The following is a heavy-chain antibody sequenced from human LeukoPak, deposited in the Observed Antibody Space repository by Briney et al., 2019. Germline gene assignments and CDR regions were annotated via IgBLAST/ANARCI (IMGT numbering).Heavy chain of an antibody. J-gene: IGHJ6*02. CDR2: IYYGGTT. D-gene: IGHD3-16*01. Sequence: PSETLSLTCTVSGGSISRSSFYWGWIRQLPGKGLEWIGSIYYGGTTYYNPSLKSRVTMSLDTSKNQFSLNLSSVTAADTALYYCARQGPGSTTDDYFYAMDVWGQGTTVTVSS. CDR1: GGSISRSSFY. V-gene: IGHV4-39*01. CDR3: ARQGPGSTTDDYFYAMDV.